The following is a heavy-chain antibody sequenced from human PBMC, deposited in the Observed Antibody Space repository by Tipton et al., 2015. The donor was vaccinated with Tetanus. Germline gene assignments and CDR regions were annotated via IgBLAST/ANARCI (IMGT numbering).Heavy chain of an antibody. D-gene: IGHD2-15*01. J-gene: IGHJ4*02. CDR2: IYHSGRT. CDR3: ARSGYCSGGSCYSKTDY. Sequence: TLSITCAVSGGSISSSNWWSWVRQPQGKGLEWIGEIYHSGRTNYTPSLKSRVTISVDKSKNQFSLKLSSVTAADTAVYYCARSGYCSGGSCYSKTDYWGQGTLVTVSS. CDR1: GGSISSSNW. V-gene: IGHV4-4*02.